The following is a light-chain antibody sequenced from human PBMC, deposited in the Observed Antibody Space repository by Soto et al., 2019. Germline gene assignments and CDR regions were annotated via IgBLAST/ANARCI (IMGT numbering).Light chain of an antibody. CDR2: KAS. CDR3: QQYNSSSYT. J-gene: IGKJ2*01. Sequence: DIQMTQSPSTLSASVGDRVTITCRASQSISSWLAWYQQKPGKAPKLLIYKASSLESGVPSRFSGSGSGTEFTLTISSLQPADFATYYCQQYNSSSYTFGQGTKLEIK. V-gene: IGKV1-5*03. CDR1: QSISSW.